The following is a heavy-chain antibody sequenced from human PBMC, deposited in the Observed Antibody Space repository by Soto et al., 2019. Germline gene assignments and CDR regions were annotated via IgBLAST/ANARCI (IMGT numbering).Heavy chain of an antibody. CDR3: AKTGFWSDYRVADY. Sequence: QLQLQESGPGLVKPSETLSLTCTVSGGSISSSSSYWGWIRQPPGKGLEWIGSINYSGSTYYNPYLKSRITLSGDTSKNQFSLKLSSVTAADTAVYFCAKTGFWSDYRVADYWGQGTLVTVSS. V-gene: IGHV4-39*01. J-gene: IGHJ4*02. CDR2: INYSGST. D-gene: IGHD3-3*01. CDR1: GGSISSSSSY.